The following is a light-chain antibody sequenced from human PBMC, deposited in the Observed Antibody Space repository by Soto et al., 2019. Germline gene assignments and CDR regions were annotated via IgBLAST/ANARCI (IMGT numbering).Light chain of an antibody. CDR3: QQYGSSRT. V-gene: IGKV3-20*01. Sequence: EIVLTQSPGTLSLSPGERATLSCRASQSVRSNYLAWYQQKPGQAPRLLIYGASSRATGIPDRFSGSGSGTDFTITISRLEPEDFAVYYCQQYGSSRTFGQGTKVEIK. CDR2: GAS. CDR1: QSVRSNY. J-gene: IGKJ1*01.